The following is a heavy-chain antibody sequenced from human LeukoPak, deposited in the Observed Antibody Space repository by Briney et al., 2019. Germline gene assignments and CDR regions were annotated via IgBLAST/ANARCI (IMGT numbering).Heavy chain of an antibody. CDR3: ARGGRDYGDYIWGIGIDY. J-gene: IGHJ4*02. Sequence: ASVKVSCKASGYTFTGNFIHWVRQAPGQGLEWMGWINPNSGGTNYAQKFQGRVTMTRDTTISTAYLELSRLRSDDTAAYYCARGGRDYGDYIWGIGIDYWGQGTLVTVSS. CDR1: GYTFTGNF. D-gene: IGHD4-17*01. V-gene: IGHV1-2*02. CDR2: INPNSGGT.